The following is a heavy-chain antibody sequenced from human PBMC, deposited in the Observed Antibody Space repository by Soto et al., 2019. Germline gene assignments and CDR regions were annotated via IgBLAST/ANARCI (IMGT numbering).Heavy chain of an antibody. CDR1: GYTLTELS. V-gene: IGHV1-24*01. D-gene: IGHD6-13*01. CDR3: ATDGQAAGTPQDYYYYGMDV. Sequence: ASVKVSCKVSGYTLTELSMHWVRQAPGKGLEWMGGFDPEDGETIYAQKFQGIVTMTEDTSTDTAYMELSSLRSEDTAVYYCATDGQAAGTPQDYYYYGMDVWGQGTTVTVSS. J-gene: IGHJ6*02. CDR2: FDPEDGET.